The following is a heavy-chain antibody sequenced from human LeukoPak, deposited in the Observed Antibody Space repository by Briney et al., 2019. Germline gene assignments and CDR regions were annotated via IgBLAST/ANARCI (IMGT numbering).Heavy chain of an antibody. CDR2: ISSSSSYI. J-gene: IGHJ4*02. D-gene: IGHD4-17*01. CDR1: GFTFSSYS. CDR3: AKDTTTVTSQGDY. V-gene: IGHV3-21*01. Sequence: GGSLRLSCAASGFTFSSYSMNWVRQAPGKGLEWVSSISSSSSYIYYADSVKGRFTISRDNSNDTLYLQMNSLRAEDTAVYYCAKDTTTVTSQGDYWGQGTLVTVSS.